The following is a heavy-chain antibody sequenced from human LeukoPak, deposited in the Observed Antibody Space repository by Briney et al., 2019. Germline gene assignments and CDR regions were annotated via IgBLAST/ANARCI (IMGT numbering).Heavy chain of an antibody. CDR1: GYTFTGYY. Sequence: ASVKVSCKASGYTFTGYYMHWVRQAPGQGLEWMGWINPNSGGTNYAQKFQGRVTMTRDTSISTAYVELSRLRSDDTAVYYCARVGYYDSSGYYSDFDYWGQGTLVTVSS. J-gene: IGHJ4*02. CDR2: INPNSGGT. CDR3: ARVGYYDSSGYYSDFDY. D-gene: IGHD3-22*01. V-gene: IGHV1-2*02.